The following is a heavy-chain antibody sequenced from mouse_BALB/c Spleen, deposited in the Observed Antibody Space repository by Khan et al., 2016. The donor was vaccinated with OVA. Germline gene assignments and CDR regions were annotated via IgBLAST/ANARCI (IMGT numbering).Heavy chain of an antibody. V-gene: IGHV1-7*01. CDR2: INPTSGYT. CDR3: TRDRIDY. Sequence: QVQLQQSGAALAKPGASVKMSCKASGYTFSTYWMHWVKQRPGQGLEWIGYINPTSGYTDYNEKFKDKATLSADKSSSTAYMQLSRLISEDSAVYYCTRDRIDYWGQGTTLTVSS. CDR1: GYTFSTYW. J-gene: IGHJ2*01.